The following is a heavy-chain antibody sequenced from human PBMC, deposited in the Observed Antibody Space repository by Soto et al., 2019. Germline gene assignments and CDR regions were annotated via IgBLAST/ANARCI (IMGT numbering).Heavy chain of an antibody. J-gene: IGHJ6*02. CDR1: GFNFSDYY. D-gene: IGHD2-2*01. V-gene: IGHV3-11*05. Sequence: QVQLVESGGGLVKPGGSLRLSCAASGFNFSDYYMSWIRQAPGKGLEWVSYISSSSSYTKYADSVKGRCTISRDNAKNSLYLQMNSLRAEDTAVYYCARDCTSTSCYGYYYYHGMDVWGQGTTVTVSS. CDR3: ARDCTSTSCYGYYYYHGMDV. CDR2: ISSSSSYT.